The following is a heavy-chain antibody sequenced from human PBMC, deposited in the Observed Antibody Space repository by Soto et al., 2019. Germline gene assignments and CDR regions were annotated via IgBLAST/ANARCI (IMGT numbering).Heavy chain of an antibody. V-gene: IGHV3-30-3*01. Sequence: QVQLVESGGGVVQPGRSLRLSCAASGFTFSSYAMHWVRQAPGKGLEWVAVISYDGSNKYYADSVKGRFTISRDNSKNTLYLQMNSLRDEDTAVYYCARDRVVVTASIGYYYYYYGMDVWGQGTTVTVSS. D-gene: IGHD2-21*02. CDR3: ARDRVVVTASIGYYYYYYGMDV. J-gene: IGHJ6*02. CDR1: GFTFSSYA. CDR2: ISYDGSNK.